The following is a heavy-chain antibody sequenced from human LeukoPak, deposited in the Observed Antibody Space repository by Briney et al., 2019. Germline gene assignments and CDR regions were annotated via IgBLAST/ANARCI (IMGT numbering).Heavy chain of an antibody. CDR3: AELGITMIGGV. Sequence: GGSLRLSCAASGFTFSSYGMHWVRQAPGKGLEWVAYIQYDGRNKYYADSVKGRSTISRDNSKNSLYLQMNSLRAEDTAVYYCAELGITMIGGVWGKGTTVTISS. D-gene: IGHD3-10*02. CDR1: GFTFSSYG. CDR2: IQYDGRNK. J-gene: IGHJ6*04. V-gene: IGHV3-30*02.